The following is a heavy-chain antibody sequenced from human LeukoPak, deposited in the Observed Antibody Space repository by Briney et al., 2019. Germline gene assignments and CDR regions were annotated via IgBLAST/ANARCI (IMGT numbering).Heavy chain of an antibody. CDR2: IRYDGSNK. V-gene: IGHV3-30*02. CDR1: GFTFSSYG. CDR3: AKNGYSSGWYGGNAFDI. D-gene: IGHD6-19*01. Sequence: GGSLRLSCAASGFTFSSYGMHWVRQAPGKGLEWVAFIRYDGSNKYYADSVKGRFTISRDNSKNTLYLQMNSLRAEDTAVYYCAKNGYSSGWYGGNAFDIWGQGTMVTVSS. J-gene: IGHJ3*02.